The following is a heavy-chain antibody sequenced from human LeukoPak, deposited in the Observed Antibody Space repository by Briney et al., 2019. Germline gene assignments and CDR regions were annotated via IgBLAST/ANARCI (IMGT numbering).Heavy chain of an antibody. V-gene: IGHV3-7*01. CDR1: GFTFTNSW. D-gene: IGHD5-18*01. CDR2: IDQYGSEK. CDR3: SRRGFSYS. J-gene: IGHJ4*02. Sequence: PGGSLRLSCAASGFTFTNSWMSWVRQAPGKGLEWVANIDQYGSEKYYVDSVKGRFTISRDNAKNSLYLQMNSLRAEDTAVYFCSRRGFSYSWGQGTLVTVSS.